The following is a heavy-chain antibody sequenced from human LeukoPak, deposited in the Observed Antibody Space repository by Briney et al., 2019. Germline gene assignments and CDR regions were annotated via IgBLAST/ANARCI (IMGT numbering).Heavy chain of an antibody. Sequence: SVKVSCKASGGTFSSYAISWVRQAPGQGLEWMGRIIPIFGTANYAQKFQGRVTITTDESTSTAYMELSSLRSEDTAVYYCARDQAITMIIDRAFDIWGQGTMVTVSS. D-gene: IGHD3-22*01. V-gene: IGHV1-69*05. CDR3: ARDQAITMIIDRAFDI. CDR2: IIPIFGTA. CDR1: GGTFSSYA. J-gene: IGHJ3*02.